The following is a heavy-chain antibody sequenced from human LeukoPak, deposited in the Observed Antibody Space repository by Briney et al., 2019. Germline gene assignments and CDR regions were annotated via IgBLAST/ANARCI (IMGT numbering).Heavy chain of an antibody. CDR1: GGTFSSYA. V-gene: IGHV1-69*04. CDR3: ARGPRPSGSYTTLDY. CDR2: IIPILGIA. J-gene: IGHJ4*02. D-gene: IGHD1-26*01. Sequence: SVKVSCKASGGTFSSYAISWVRQAPGQGLEWMGRIIPILGIANYAQKFQGRVTITADKSTSTAYMELSSLRSEDTAVYYCARGPRPSGSYTTLDYWGQGTLVTVSS.